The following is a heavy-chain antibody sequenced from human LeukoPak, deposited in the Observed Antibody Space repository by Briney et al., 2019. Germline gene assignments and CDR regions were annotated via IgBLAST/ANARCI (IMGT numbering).Heavy chain of an antibody. CDR3: AKGALARWYYYMDV. D-gene: IGHD2-15*01. CDR2: ISGSGGST. V-gene: IGHV3-23*01. Sequence: GGSLRLSCAASGFTLSSYAMSWVRQAPGKGLEWVSAISGSGGSTYYADSVKGRFTISRDNSKNTLYLQMNSLRAEDTAVYYCAKGALARWYYYMDVWGKGTTVTVSS. J-gene: IGHJ6*03. CDR1: GFTLSSYA.